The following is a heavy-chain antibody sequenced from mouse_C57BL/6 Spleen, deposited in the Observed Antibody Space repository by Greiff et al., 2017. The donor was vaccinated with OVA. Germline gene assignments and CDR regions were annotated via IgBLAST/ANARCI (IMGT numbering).Heavy chain of an antibody. CDR2: ISSGSSTI. J-gene: IGHJ4*01. CDR3: AIYYGSSSYAMEY. D-gene: IGHD1-1*01. V-gene: IGHV5-17*01. Sequence: EVHLVESGGGLVKPGGSLKLSCAASGFTFSDYAMHWVRQAPEKGLEWVAYISSGSSTIYYADTVKGRFTISRDNAKNTLYLQMTSLRSEDTAVYYCAIYYGSSSYAMEYWGQGTSVTVSS. CDR1: GFTFSDYA.